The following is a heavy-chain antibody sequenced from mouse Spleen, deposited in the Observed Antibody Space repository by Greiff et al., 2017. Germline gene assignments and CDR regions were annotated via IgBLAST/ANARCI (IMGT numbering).Heavy chain of an antibody. CDR3: ARGVDGF. Sequence: EVQLVESGPVLVKPGASVKMSCKASGYTFTDYYMNWVKQSHGKSLEWIGVINPYNGGTSYNQKFKGKATLTVDKSSSTAYMELNSLTSEDSAVYYCARGVDGFWGQGTTLTVSS. CDR2: INPYNGGT. CDR1: GYTFTDYY. J-gene: IGHJ2*01. D-gene: IGHD2-3*01. V-gene: IGHV1-19*01.